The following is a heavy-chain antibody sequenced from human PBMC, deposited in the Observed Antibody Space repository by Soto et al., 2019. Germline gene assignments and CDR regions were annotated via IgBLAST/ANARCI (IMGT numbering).Heavy chain of an antibody. CDR2: IFSSGST. V-gene: IGHV4-4*07. CDR1: GGSINTFY. J-gene: IGHJ4*02. D-gene: IGHD6-13*01. Sequence: SETLSLTCTVSGGSINTFYWSWVRQPAGKGLEWIGRIFSSGSTSFNPSLESRVAISVDRSKNQFSLKLSSVTAADTAVYYCARAGTNSHFDYWGQGTLVTVSS. CDR3: ARAGTNSHFDY.